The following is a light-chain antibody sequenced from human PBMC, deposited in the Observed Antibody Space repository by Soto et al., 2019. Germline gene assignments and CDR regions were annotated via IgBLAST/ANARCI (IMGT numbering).Light chain of an antibody. Sequence: EIMLTQSPGTLSLSPGERATLSCRASQSVSSSYLAWYQQKPGQAPRLLIYGISSRATGIPDRFSGSGSGTDFTLTVSRLEPEDFAVYYCLQYGTSPWTFGRGTKVDIK. CDR3: LQYGTSPWT. V-gene: IGKV3-20*01. J-gene: IGKJ1*01. CDR1: QSVSSSY. CDR2: GIS.